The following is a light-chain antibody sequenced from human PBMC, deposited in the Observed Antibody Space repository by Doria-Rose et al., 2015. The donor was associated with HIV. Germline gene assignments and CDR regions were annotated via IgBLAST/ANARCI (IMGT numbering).Light chain of an antibody. Sequence: LTQSPGTLSLSPGERATLSCRASQSFSSTYLAWYQQKPGQAPSLLIYDGSTRATGILDRFSASGSGTDFALTINRLEPEDFALYYCHQYGTSWTFGQGTKVEI. CDR2: DGS. CDR1: QSFSSTY. J-gene: IGKJ1*01. CDR3: HQYGTSWT. V-gene: IGKV3-20*01.